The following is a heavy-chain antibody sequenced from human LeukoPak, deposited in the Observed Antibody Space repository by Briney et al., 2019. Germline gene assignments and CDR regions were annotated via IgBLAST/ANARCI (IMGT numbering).Heavy chain of an antibody. CDR1: GYTFTDYY. CDR3: ARAKRKQLWDGFDH. Sequence: GASAKVSCKASGYTFTDYYMHWLRQAPGQGLEWLGWINPNSGGTNYAQKFQARVTMTRDTSISTVYIELSRLISDDTAVYYCARAKRKQLWDGFDHWGQGTLVTVSS. J-gene: IGHJ5*02. V-gene: IGHV1-2*02. D-gene: IGHD5-18*01. CDR2: INPNSGGT.